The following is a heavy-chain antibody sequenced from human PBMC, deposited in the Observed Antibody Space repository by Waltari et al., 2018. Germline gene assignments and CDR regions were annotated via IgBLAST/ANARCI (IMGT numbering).Heavy chain of an antibody. V-gene: IGHV3-23*01. J-gene: IGHJ2*01. CDR2: ISGSGGST. D-gene: IGHD6-19*01. Sequence: EVQLLESGGGLVQPGGSLRLSCSASVFTFSSFAISWVRPAPGKGLEWVSAISGSGGSTYYADSVKGRFTISRDNSKNTLYLQMNSLRAEDTAVYYCAKGSTSGWTYWYFDLWGRGTLVTVSS. CDR3: AKGSTSGWTYWYFDL. CDR1: VFTFSSFA.